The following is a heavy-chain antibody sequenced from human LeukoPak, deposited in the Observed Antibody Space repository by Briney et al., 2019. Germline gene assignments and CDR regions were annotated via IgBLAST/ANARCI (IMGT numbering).Heavy chain of an antibody. CDR2: IIPIFGTA. Sequence: SVKVSCKASGGTFSSYAISWVRQAPGQGLEWMGRIIPIFGTANYAQKFQGRVTITPDESTSTAYMELSSLRSEDTAVYYCASRGYSYGSPGYFDYWGQGTLVTVSS. CDR3: ASRGYSYGSPGYFDY. D-gene: IGHD5-18*01. V-gene: IGHV1-69*13. CDR1: GGTFSSYA. J-gene: IGHJ4*02.